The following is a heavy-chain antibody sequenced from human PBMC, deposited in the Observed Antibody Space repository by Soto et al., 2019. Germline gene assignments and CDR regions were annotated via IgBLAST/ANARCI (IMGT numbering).Heavy chain of an antibody. Sequence: GASVKVSCKASGGTFSSYAISWVRQAPGQGLEWMGGIIPIFGTANYAQKFQGRVTITADESTSTAYMELSSLRSEDTAVYYCARDDPVYCSSTSCYHYWGQGTLVTVS. J-gene: IGHJ4*02. CDR3: ARDDPVYCSSTSCYHY. V-gene: IGHV1-69*13. CDR1: GGTFSSYA. CDR2: IIPIFGTA. D-gene: IGHD2-2*01.